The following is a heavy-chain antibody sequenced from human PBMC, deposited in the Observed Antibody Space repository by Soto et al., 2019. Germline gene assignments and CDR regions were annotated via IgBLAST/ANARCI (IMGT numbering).Heavy chain of an antibody. D-gene: IGHD1-1*01. V-gene: IGHV3-15*01. J-gene: IGHJ4*02. Sequence: GGSLRLSCAASGLIFSDVWMTWVRQAPGKGLEWVGRIKTKPDDGTIDYAAPVRGRFTISRDDSKNTLYLQMTSLTPDDTGVYYCTTSNLGVDFWGPGTLVTAPQ. CDR1: GLIFSDVW. CDR2: IKTKPDDGTI. CDR3: TTSNLGVDF.